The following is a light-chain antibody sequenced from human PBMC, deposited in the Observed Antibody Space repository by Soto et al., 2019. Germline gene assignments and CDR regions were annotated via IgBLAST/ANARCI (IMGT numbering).Light chain of an antibody. CDR1: QTISSW. J-gene: IGKJ1*01. Sequence: DIQMTQSPSTLSGSVGDRVTITCRASQTISSWLAWYQQKPGKAPKLLIYKASTLKSGFPSRVSGSGSGTEFTLTISSLQPDDFATYYCQQYNTFWTFGPGTKVDIK. CDR2: KAS. V-gene: IGKV1-5*03. CDR3: QQYNTFWT.